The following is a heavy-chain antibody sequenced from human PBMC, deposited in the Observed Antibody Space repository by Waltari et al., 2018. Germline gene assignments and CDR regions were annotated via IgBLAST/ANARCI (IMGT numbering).Heavy chain of an antibody. J-gene: IGHJ3*02. Sequence: EVQLVESGGGLIQPGGSLRLSCAASGFTVSSNYMSWVRQAPGKGREWVSGIYSGGRTYYAELVKGRFTISRDNSKNTLYLQMNSLRAEDTAVYYCARDSLDAFDIWGQGTMVTVSS. CDR1: GFTVSSNY. CDR3: ARDSLDAFDI. CDR2: IYSGGRT. V-gene: IGHV3-53*01.